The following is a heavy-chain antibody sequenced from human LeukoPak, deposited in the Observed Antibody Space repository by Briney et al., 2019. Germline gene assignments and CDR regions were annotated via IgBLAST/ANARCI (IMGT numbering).Heavy chain of an antibody. J-gene: IGHJ6*02. CDR2: INHSGST. Sequence: PSETLSLTCAVYGGSFSGYYWSWIRQPPGKGLEWIGEINHSGSTNYNPSLKSRVTISVDTSKNQFSLKLSSVTAADTAVYYCARTTYYYDSSSYYYYGMDVWGQGTTVTVSS. CDR3: ARTTYYYDSSSYYYYGMDV. CDR1: GGSFSGYY. D-gene: IGHD3-22*01. V-gene: IGHV4-34*01.